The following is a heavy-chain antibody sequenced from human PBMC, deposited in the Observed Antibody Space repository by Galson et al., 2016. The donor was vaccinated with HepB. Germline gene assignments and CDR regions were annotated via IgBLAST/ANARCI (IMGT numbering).Heavy chain of an antibody. J-gene: IGHJ6*02. Sequence: SLRLSCAASGFTLSDSAIHWVRQASGKGLEWVGRIRSKGNSYAAAYGASVTGRFTVSRDASKNTAYLQMDSVKTEDTAVYYCSRSGNYSNHYYGMDVWGQGTTVTVSS. CDR3: SRSGNYSNHYYGMDV. CDR1: GFTLSDSA. CDR2: IRSKGNSYAA. D-gene: IGHD1-26*01. V-gene: IGHV3-73*01.